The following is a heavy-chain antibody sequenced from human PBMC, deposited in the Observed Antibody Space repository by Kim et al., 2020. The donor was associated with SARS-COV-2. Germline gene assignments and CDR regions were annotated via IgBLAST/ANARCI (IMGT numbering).Heavy chain of an antibody. Sequence: GGSLRLSCAASGFTFSSYAMSWVRQAPGKGLEWVSAISGSGGSTYYADSVKGRFTISRDNSKNTLYLKMNSLRAEDTAVYYCAKVPRAYMIVVVSLDYWGQGTLVTVSS. V-gene: IGHV3-23*01. CDR2: ISGSGGST. CDR3: AKVPRAYMIVVVSLDY. D-gene: IGHD3-22*01. J-gene: IGHJ4*02. CDR1: GFTFSSYA.